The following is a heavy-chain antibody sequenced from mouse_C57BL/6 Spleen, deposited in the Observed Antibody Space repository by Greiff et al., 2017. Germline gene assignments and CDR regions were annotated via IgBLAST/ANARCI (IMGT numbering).Heavy chain of an antibody. CDR1: GYTFTDYE. V-gene: IGHV1-15*01. CDR3: TREDYYYGTRYFDV. D-gene: IGHD1-1*01. J-gene: IGHJ1*03. CDR2: IDPETGGT. Sequence: VQLQQSGAELVRPGASVTLSCKASGYTFTDYEMHWVKQTPVHGLEWIGAIDPETGGTAYKQKFKGKAILTAAKSSSTAYMELRSLTSEDSAVYYCTREDYYYGTRYFDVWGTGTTVTVSS.